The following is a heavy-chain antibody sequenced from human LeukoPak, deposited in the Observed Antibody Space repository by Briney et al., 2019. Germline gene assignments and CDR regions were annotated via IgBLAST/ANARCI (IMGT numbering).Heavy chain of an antibody. J-gene: IGHJ5*02. Sequence: GGSLRLSCAASGFTFSSYAMSWVRQAPGKGLEWVSAISGSGGSTYYADSATGRFTISRDNSKNTLYLQMNSLRAEDTAVYYCARDLRTLWDIVVVPAAAWGQGTLVTVSS. V-gene: IGHV3-23*01. D-gene: IGHD2-2*01. CDR3: ARDLRTLWDIVVVPAAA. CDR2: ISGSGGST. CDR1: GFTFSSYA.